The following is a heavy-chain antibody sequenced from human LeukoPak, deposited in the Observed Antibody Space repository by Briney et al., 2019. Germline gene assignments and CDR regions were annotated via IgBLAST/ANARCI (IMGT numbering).Heavy chain of an antibody. J-gene: IGHJ5*02. D-gene: IGHD4-17*01. Sequence: GRSLRLSWAPSGFTLNKYWMHWVRHAPGKGLVWVSRITGDGSDIAYADSVKGRFTVSRDDAKNTLFLQMTSLRVEDTAIYYCARDAYTTTSNWLDPWGQGALGTVSS. CDR1: GFTLNKYW. CDR3: ARDAYTTTSNWLDP. V-gene: IGHV3-74*01. CDR2: ITGDGSDI.